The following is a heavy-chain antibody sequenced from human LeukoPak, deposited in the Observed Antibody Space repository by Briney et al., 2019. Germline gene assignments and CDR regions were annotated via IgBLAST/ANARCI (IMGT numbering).Heavy chain of an antibody. V-gene: IGHV1-46*01. Sequence: ASVKVSCKASGYTFTSYYMHWVRQAPGQGLEWMGIINPSGGSTSYAQKFQGRVTMTRDTSTSTVYMELSSLRSEDTAVYYCARGVSATDRGYYFDYWGQGTLVTVSS. D-gene: IGHD6-13*01. CDR2: INPSGGST. CDR1: GYTFTSYY. CDR3: ARGVSATDRGYYFDY. J-gene: IGHJ4*02.